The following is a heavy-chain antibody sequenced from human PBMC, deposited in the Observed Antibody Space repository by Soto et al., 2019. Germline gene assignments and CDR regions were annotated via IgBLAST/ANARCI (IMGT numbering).Heavy chain of an antibody. V-gene: IGHV3-30*18. CDR1: GFTFSSYG. CDR2: ISYDGSNK. CDR3: AKAFEYRGKVRGVQAYYYYMDV. Sequence: GGSLRLSCAASGFTFSSYGMHWVRQAPGKGLEWVAVISYDGSNKYYADSVKGRFTISRDNSKNTLYLQMNSLRAEDTAVYYCAKAFEYRGKVRGVQAYYYYMDVWGKGTTVTVSS. J-gene: IGHJ6*03. D-gene: IGHD3-10*01.